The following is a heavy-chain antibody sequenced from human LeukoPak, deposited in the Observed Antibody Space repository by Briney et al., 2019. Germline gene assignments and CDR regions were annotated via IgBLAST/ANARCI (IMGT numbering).Heavy chain of an antibody. J-gene: IGHJ3*02. V-gene: IGHV3-7*05. Sequence: GVALRLSCAASGFRFSSYWMSWVRQAPGKGLEWVAPINQVGSQKEYVDSVKGRFTISRDNAKNSLYLQMNSLRAEDTAVYYCARDPTVTNFQDAFDIWGQGTMVTVSS. CDR1: GFRFSSYW. CDR2: INQVGSQK. D-gene: IGHD4-17*01. CDR3: ARDPTVTNFQDAFDI.